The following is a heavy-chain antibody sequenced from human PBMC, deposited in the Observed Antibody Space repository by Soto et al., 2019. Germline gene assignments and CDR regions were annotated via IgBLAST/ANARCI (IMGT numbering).Heavy chain of an antibody. V-gene: IGHV4-30-4*01. Sequence: SETLSLTCTVSGGSISSGDYYWSWIRQPPGKGLEWIGYIYYSGSTYYNPSLKSRVTISVDTSKNQFSLKLSSVTAADTAVYYCARDWESSSSSYSGMDVWGQGTTVTVSS. CDR2: IYYSGST. CDR1: GGSISSGDYY. CDR3: ARDWESSSSSYSGMDV. J-gene: IGHJ6*02. D-gene: IGHD6-6*01.